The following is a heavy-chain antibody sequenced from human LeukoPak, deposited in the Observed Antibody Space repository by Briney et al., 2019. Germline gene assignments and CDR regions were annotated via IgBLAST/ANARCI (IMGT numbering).Heavy chain of an antibody. V-gene: IGHV3-48*04. D-gene: IGHD4-23*01. J-gene: IGHJ5*02. CDR2: ISSSSSTI. Sequence: GGSLRLSCAASGFTFSSYSMNWVRQAPGKGLEWVSYISSSSSTIYYADSVKGRFTISRDNAKNSLYLQMNSLRAEDTAVYYCARGPEYGGTNWFDPWGQGTLVTVSS. CDR3: ARGPEYGGTNWFDP. CDR1: GFTFSSYS.